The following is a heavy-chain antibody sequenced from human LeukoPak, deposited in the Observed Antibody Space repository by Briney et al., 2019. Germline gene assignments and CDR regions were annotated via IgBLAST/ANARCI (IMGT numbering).Heavy chain of an antibody. D-gene: IGHD2-21*02. Sequence: GGSLRLSCSASGFTFSTCGMHWVRQAPGKGLEWVAVIWYDGSNKYYADSVKGRFTISRDNSKNTLYLQMNGLRAEDTAVYYCARDPSFLGDLYWYFDLWGRGTLVTVSS. CDR2: IWYDGSNK. CDR3: ARDPSFLGDLYWYFDL. V-gene: IGHV3-33*01. J-gene: IGHJ2*01. CDR1: GFTFSTCG.